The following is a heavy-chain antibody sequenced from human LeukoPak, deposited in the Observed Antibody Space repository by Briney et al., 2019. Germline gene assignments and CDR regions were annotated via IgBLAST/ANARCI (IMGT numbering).Heavy chain of an antibody. Sequence: GGSLRLSCAASGFTFSSYWMSWVRQAPGKGLEWVANIKEDGSEKDYVDSVKGRFTISRDNAKNSLYLQMNSLRVEDTAVYYCAVLRGNNYWGQGTLVTVSS. V-gene: IGHV3-7*01. J-gene: IGHJ4*02. CDR1: GFTFSSYW. CDR3: AVLRGNNY. CDR2: IKEDGSEK. D-gene: IGHD3-10*01.